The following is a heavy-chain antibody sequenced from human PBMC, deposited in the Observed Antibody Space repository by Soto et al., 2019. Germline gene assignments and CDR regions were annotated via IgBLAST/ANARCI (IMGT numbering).Heavy chain of an antibody. CDR1: GFSLSTRGVG. V-gene: IGHV2-5*02. CDR2: NYWDDDN. D-gene: IGHD1-7*01. Sequence: QITLKESGPTLVKPTQTLTLTCTFSGFSLSTRGVGVGWIRQPPGKALEWLVLNYWDDDNRYSPSLKTRLTXTXATSKNQLVLTLTNMDPVDTATYYCAHSPWNYAFDYRGQGTLVTVSS. CDR3: AHSPWNYAFDY. J-gene: IGHJ4*02.